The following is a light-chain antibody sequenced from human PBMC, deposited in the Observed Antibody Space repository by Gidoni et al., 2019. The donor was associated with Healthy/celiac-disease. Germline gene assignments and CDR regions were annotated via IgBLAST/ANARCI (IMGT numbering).Light chain of an antibody. CDR2: DAS. CDR1: QSVSSY. CDR3: QQRSNWPPT. J-gene: IGKJ5*01. V-gene: IGKV3-11*01. Sequence: EIVLTQSPATLSLSPGERATRSCRASQSVSSYLAWYQQKPGQAPRLLIYDASNRATGIPARFSGSVSGTDFTLTISSLEPEDFAVYYCQQRSNWPPTFGQGTRLEIK.